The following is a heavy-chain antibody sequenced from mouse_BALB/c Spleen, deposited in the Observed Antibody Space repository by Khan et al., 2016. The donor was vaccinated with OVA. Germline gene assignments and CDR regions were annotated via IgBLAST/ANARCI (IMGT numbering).Heavy chain of an antibody. CDR1: GFSLTDYG. CDR3: AKGLCSYYFALDY. V-gene: IGHV2-6-5*01. D-gene: IGHD2-2*01. J-gene: IGHJ4*01. Sequence: QMQLEESGPGLVAPSQNLSITCTVSGFSLTDYGVSWIRQPPGKGLEWLGVIWGGGTTYYNSALKSRLSIRKDNYKSQVFLKMNSLQTDDTAMYYCAKGLCSYYFALDYWGQGTSVTVSS. CDR2: IWGGGTT.